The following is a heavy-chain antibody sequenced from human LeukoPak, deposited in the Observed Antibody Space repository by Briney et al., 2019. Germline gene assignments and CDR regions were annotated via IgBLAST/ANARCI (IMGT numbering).Heavy chain of an antibody. J-gene: IGHJ4*02. CDR2: VRYDGRDK. CDR1: GFTFSAYG. Sequence: GGSLRLSCEVSGFTFSAYGIHWVRQSPGKGLEWVAFVRYDGRDKFYADSVKGRFIVSKDNSKNTLYLQMNSLRAEDTAVYYCAKDGGGLDYWGQGTLVTVSS. V-gene: IGHV3-30*02. CDR3: AKDGGGLDY. D-gene: IGHD5-12*01.